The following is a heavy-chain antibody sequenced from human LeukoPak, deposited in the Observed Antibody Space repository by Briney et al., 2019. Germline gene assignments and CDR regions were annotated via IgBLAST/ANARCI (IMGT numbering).Heavy chain of an antibody. CDR3: ARGYNWNLYFDY. CDR1: GGTFSSYA. V-gene: IGHV1-69*04. Sequence: SVKVSCKASGGTFSSYAISWVRQAPGQGLEWMGRIIPILGIANYAQKFQGRVTITADKSTSTAYMELSSLRSEDTAVYYCARGYNWNLYFDYWGQGTLDTVSS. D-gene: IGHD1-20*01. CDR2: IIPILGIA. J-gene: IGHJ4*02.